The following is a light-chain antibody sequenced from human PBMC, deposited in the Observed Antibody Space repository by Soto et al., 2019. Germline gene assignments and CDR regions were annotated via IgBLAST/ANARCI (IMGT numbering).Light chain of an antibody. CDR2: SNN. J-gene: IGLJ3*02. CDR1: GSNIGNNY. Sequence: QSVLTQPPSASGTPGQRVTISCSGSGSNIGNNYVYWYQQVPGTAPKLLIYSNNQRPSGVPDRFSGSKSGTSASLAIRGLRSEDEADYYCATWDDSLRGRVFGGGTKLTVL. V-gene: IGLV1-47*02. CDR3: ATWDDSLRGRV.